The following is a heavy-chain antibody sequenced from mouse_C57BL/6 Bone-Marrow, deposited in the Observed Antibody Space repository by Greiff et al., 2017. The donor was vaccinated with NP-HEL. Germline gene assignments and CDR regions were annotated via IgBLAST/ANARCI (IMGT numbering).Heavy chain of an antibody. D-gene: IGHD2-2*01. CDR2: IWSGGST. J-gene: IGHJ2*01. V-gene: IGHV2-2*01. CDR3: ARIGYGGVYFDY. CDR1: GFSLTSYC. Sequence: QVQLKESGPGLVQPSQSLSITCTVSGFSLTSYCVHWVRQSPGKGLEWLGVIWSGGSTDYNAAFISRLSISKDNSKSQVFFKMNSLQADDTAIYYCARIGYGGVYFDYWGQGTTLTVSS.